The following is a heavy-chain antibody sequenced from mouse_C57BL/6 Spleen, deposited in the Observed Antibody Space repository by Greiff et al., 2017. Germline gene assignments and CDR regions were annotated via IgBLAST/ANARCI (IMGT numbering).Heavy chain of an antibody. D-gene: IGHD2-2*01. V-gene: IGHV1-82*01. CDR1: GYAFSSSW. Sequence: VQLQQSGPELVKPGASVKISCKASGYAFSSSWMNWVKQRPGKGLEWIGRIYPGDGDTNYNGKFKGKATLTADKSSSTAYRQLSSLTSEDSAVYFCARWGLRRTDWYFDVWGTGTTVTVSS. J-gene: IGHJ1*03. CDR2: IYPGDGDT. CDR3: ARWGLRRTDWYFDV.